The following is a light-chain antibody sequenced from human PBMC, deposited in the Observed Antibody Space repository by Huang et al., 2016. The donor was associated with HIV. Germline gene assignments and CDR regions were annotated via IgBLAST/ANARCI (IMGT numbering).Light chain of an antibody. CDR3: QQYYSTPYT. V-gene: IGKV1-NL1*01. J-gene: IGKJ2*01. Sequence: DIQMTQSPSSLSASVGDRVTIICRASQGIGNSFAWYQQKPGKAPKLLLCAASTLGSGVPSRFSGSGSGTDHTLTISSLQPEDFATYYCQQYYSTPYTFGQGTKLEIK. CDR2: AAS. CDR1: QGIGNS.